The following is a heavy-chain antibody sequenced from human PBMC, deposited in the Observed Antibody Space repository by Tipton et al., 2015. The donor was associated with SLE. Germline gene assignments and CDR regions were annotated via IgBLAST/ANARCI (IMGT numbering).Heavy chain of an antibody. CDR1: GTSISSYY. Sequence: TLSLTCTVSGTSISSYYWSWIRQPPGKGLEWLGYVYYSGNTNYNPSLESRVTISEDTSKNQFSLKLTSVTAADTAVYFCARDRIAAGGWFDPWGQGTLVTVSS. V-gene: IGHV4-59*01. D-gene: IGHD6-13*01. J-gene: IGHJ5*02. CDR3: ARDRIAAGGWFDP. CDR2: VYYSGNT.